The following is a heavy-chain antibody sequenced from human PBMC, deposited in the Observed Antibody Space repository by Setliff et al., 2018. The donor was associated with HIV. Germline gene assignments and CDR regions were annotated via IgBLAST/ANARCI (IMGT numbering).Heavy chain of an antibody. CDR1: GFTFSSYG. CDR2: IQFDGDYK. CDR3: AKDSGLTTTDPDAFDI. J-gene: IGHJ3*02. D-gene: IGHD1-1*01. Sequence: PGGSLSLSCAGSGFTFSSYGMHWVRQAPGQGLEWVAFIQFDGDYKYYTDSVKGRFTISRDNSKNTLYLQMNSLRAEDTAVYSCAKDSGLTTTDPDAFDILGQGTMVTVSS. V-gene: IGHV3-30*02.